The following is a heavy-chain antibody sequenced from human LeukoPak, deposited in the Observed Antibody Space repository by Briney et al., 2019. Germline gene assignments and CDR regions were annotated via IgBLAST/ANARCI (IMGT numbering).Heavy chain of an antibody. CDR3: ARRRIVVVPAARIFDP. CDR2: INHSGST. D-gene: IGHD2-2*01. J-gene: IGHJ5*02. V-gene: IGHV4-34*01. Sequence: SETLSLTCAVYGGSFSGYYWSWIRQPPGKGLEWIGEINHSGSTNYNPSLKSRVTISVDTSKNQFSLKLSSVTAADTAVYYCARRRIVVVPAARIFDPWGQGTLVTVSS. CDR1: GGSFSGYY.